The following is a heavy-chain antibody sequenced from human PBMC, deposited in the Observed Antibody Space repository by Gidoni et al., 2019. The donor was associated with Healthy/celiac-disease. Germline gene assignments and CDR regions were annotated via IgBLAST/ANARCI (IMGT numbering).Heavy chain of an antibody. CDR3: ARRFGIAVNYYFDY. Sequence: QVQLQESGPGLVKPSETLSLTCTVSGSSISSYYWSWIRQPPGKGLEWIGYIYYSGSTNYNPSLKSRVTISVDTSKNQFSLKLSSVTAADTAVYYCARRFGIAVNYYFDYWGQGTLVTVSS. J-gene: IGHJ4*02. D-gene: IGHD6-19*01. CDR2: IYYSGST. V-gene: IGHV4-59*01. CDR1: GSSISSYY.